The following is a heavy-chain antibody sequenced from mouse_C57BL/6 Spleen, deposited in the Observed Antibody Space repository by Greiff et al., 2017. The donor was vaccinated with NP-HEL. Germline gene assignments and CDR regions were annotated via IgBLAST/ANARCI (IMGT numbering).Heavy chain of an antibody. J-gene: IGHJ4*01. CDR3: TRVYGNYPYYAMDY. CDR1: GYTFTDYE. D-gene: IGHD2-1*01. V-gene: IGHV1-15*01. Sequence: VKLVESGAELVRPGASVTLSCKASGYTFTDYEMHWVKQTPVHGLEWIGAIDPETGGTAYNQKFKGKAILTADKSSSTAYMELRSLTSEDSAVYYCTRVYGNYPYYAMDYWGQGTSVTVSS. CDR2: IDPETGGT.